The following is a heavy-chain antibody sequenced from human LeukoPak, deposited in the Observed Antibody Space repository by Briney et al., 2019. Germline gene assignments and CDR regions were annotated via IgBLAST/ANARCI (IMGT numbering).Heavy chain of an antibody. Sequence: SSETLSLTCSVSGFSIGTGYSWGWIRQPPGKGLEWIGTIYHRGNTYYNPSLMSRVTISLDTSKNQFSLRLTSVTAADTAVYYCAISKNYYDSSGYYGTEFDYWGQGTLVTVSS. J-gene: IGHJ4*02. V-gene: IGHV4-38-2*01. CDR1: GFSIGTGYS. CDR3: AISKNYYDSSGYYGTEFDY. D-gene: IGHD3-22*01. CDR2: IYHRGNT.